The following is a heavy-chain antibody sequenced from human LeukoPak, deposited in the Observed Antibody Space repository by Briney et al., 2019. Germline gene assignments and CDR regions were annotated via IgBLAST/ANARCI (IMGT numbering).Heavy chain of an antibody. CDR2: INAGNGDT. CDR1: RYTFSSYD. CDR3: ARIWDGYNLDY. Sequence: GASVKVSCKASRYTFSSYDINWVRQATGQGLEWMGWINAGNGDTKYSQRFQGRVTITRDTSASTAYMELSSLRSEDTAVYYCARIWDGYNLDYWGQGTQVTVSS. J-gene: IGHJ4*02. V-gene: IGHV1-3*01. D-gene: IGHD5-24*01.